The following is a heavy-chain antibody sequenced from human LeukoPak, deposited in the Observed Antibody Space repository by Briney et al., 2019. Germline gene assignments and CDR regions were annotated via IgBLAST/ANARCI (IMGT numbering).Heavy chain of an antibody. Sequence: PSETLSLTCAVYGGSFSGYYWSWIRQPPGKGLEWIGEINHSGSTNYNPSLKSRVTMSVDTSKNQFSLKLSSVTAADTAVYYCARASYYDQYLMYYMDVWGKGTTVTVSS. CDR2: INHSGST. J-gene: IGHJ6*03. V-gene: IGHV4-34*01. D-gene: IGHD1-26*01. CDR3: ARASYYDQYLMYYMDV. CDR1: GGSFSGYY.